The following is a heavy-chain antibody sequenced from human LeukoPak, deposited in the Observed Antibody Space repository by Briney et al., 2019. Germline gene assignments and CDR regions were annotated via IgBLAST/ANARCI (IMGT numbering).Heavy chain of an antibody. J-gene: IGHJ4*02. D-gene: IGHD5-18*01. CDR1: GGSISSYY. CDR3: ATVPIQLWPFDY. V-gene: IGHV4-59*12. CDR2: IYYSGST. Sequence: SETLSLTCTVSGGSISSYYWSWIRQPPGKGLEWIGYIYYSGSTNYNPSLKSRVTISVDTSKNQFSLKLSSVTAADTAVYYCATVPIQLWPFDYWGQGTLVTVSS.